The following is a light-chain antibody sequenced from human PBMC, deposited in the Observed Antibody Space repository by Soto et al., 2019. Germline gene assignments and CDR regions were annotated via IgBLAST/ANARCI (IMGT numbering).Light chain of an antibody. CDR1: QSVTTN. J-gene: IGKJ4*01. V-gene: IGKV3-15*01. CDR2: DAS. Sequence: EVVMTQSPATLSESPGERVTFSCRASQSVTTNLAWYQHKPGQTPRLLISDASTGASGIPPRFSGSGSGTEFTLTIDRLQSTDFEVYYCQQYDRWPVTFGGGTKVDIX. CDR3: QQYDRWPVT.